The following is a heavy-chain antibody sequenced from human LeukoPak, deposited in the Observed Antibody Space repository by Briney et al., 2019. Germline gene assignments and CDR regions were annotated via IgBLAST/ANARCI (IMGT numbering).Heavy chain of an antibody. V-gene: IGHV4-4*07. Sequence: SETLSLTCTVSGGSISSYYWSWIRQPAGKGLEWIGRIHTSGSTNYNPSLKSRVTMSVDTSKNQFSLKLSSVTAADTAVYYCAREEYSSSWYWFDPWGQGTLVTVSS. CDR1: GGSISSYY. CDR3: AREEYSSSWYWFDP. J-gene: IGHJ5*02. D-gene: IGHD6-13*01. CDR2: IHTSGST.